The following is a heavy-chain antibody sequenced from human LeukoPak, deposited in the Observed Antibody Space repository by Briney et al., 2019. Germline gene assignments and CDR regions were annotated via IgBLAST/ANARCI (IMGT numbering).Heavy chain of an antibody. CDR1: GGTFSSYA. J-gene: IGHJ5*02. Sequence: SVKLSCKASGGTFSSYAISWVRQAPGQGLEWMGGIIPIFGTANYAQKFQGRVTITADESTSTAYMELSSLRSEDTAVYYCAGGGYCSGGSCWGSWFDPWGQGTLVTVSS. CDR3: AGGGYCSGGSCWGSWFDP. CDR2: IIPIFGTA. V-gene: IGHV1-69*13. D-gene: IGHD2-15*01.